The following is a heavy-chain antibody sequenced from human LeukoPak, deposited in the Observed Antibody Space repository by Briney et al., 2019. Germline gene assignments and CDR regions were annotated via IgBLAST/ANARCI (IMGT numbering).Heavy chain of an antibody. CDR1: GGSISSSNCY. J-gene: IGHJ6*03. Sequence: SETLPLTCTVSGGSISSSNCYWGWIRQPPGKGLEWIGSIYYSGSTYYNPSLKSRVTISVDTSRNQFSLRLTSVTAADTAVYYCARGWSPSHYNYYYMDVWGKGTTVTVSS. CDR3: ARGWSPSHYNYYYMDV. V-gene: IGHV4-39*01. CDR2: IYYSGST. D-gene: IGHD3-3*01.